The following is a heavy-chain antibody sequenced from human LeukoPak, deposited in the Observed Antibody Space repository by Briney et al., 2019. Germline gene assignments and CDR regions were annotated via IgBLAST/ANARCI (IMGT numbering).Heavy chain of an antibody. Sequence: ASVKVSCKASGYTFTSYDINWVRQATGQGLEWMGWMNPNSGNTGYAQKFQGRVTMTRNTSISTAYMELSSLRSEDTAVYYCARGLWGVVPAANVLTSWGQGTLVTVSS. J-gene: IGHJ1*01. CDR3: ARGLWGVVPAANVLTS. CDR1: GYTFTSYD. V-gene: IGHV1-8*01. D-gene: IGHD2-2*01. CDR2: MNPNSGNT.